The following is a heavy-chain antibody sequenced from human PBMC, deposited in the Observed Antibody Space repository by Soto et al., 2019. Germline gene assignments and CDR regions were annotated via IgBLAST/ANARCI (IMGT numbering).Heavy chain of an antibody. Sequence: SAKVSCKASGGTFSSYAISWVRQAPGQGLEWMGGIIPIFGTANYAQKFQGRVTITADESTSTAYMELSSLRSEDTAVYYCARGSSRDGYTFDYWGQGTLVTVSS. D-gene: IGHD5-12*01. CDR3: ARGSSRDGYTFDY. V-gene: IGHV1-69*13. J-gene: IGHJ4*02. CDR2: IIPIFGTA. CDR1: GGTFSSYA.